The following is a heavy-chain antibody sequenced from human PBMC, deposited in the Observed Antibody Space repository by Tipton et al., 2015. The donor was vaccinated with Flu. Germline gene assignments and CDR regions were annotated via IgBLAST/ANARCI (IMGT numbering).Heavy chain of an antibody. CDR3: ARVIPELVAGLDY. J-gene: IGHJ4*02. D-gene: IGHD6-19*01. Sequence: SLRLSCTASGFTFSRYAMSWVRQAPGKGLEWVSAIGGGGAITYFEDSVKGRFIISRDNIRNTLYLQMNSLRAEDTAIYYCARVIPELVAGLDYWGRGTLVTVSS. CDR2: IGGGGAIT. V-gene: IGHV3-23*01. CDR1: GFTFSRYA.